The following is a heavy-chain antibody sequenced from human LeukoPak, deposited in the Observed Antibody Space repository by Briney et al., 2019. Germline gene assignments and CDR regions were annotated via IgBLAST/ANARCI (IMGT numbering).Heavy chain of an antibody. D-gene: IGHD1-20*01. Sequence: ASVKVSCKASGYTFTSYDINWVRQATGQGLEWMGWMNPNSGNTGYAQKFQGRVTITRNTSISTAYMELSSLRSEYTAVYYCARDEILTGTTHYWGQGALVTVSS. V-gene: IGHV1-8*03. CDR2: MNPNSGNT. J-gene: IGHJ4*02. CDR1: GYTFTSYD. CDR3: ARDEILTGTTHY.